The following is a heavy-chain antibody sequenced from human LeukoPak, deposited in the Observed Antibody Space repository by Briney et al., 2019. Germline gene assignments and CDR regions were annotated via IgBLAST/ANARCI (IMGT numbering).Heavy chain of an antibody. D-gene: IGHD3-10*01. J-gene: IGHJ5*02. CDR1: GYTFTSYG. CDR3: ARGSYVRGVIDWFDP. V-gene: IGHV1-18*01. Sequence: ASVKVSCKASGYTFTSYGISWVRQAPGQGLEWMGWISAYNGNTNYAQKLQGRVTMTTDTSTSAAYMELRSLRSDDTAVYYCARGSYVRGVIDWFDPWGQGTLVTVSS. CDR2: ISAYNGNT.